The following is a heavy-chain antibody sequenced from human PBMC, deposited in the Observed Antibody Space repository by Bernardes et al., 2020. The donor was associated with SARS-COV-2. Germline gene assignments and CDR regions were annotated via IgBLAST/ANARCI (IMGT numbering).Heavy chain of an antibody. V-gene: IGHV3-33*01. J-gene: IGHJ4*02. CDR3: ARDGDDYGDDLCY. CDR1: GFTFSSYG. Sequence: GGSLRLSCAASGFTFSSYGMHRARQASGNGQQWLAAIWYDGSNKYYADSVKGRFTISRDNSKNTLYLQMNSLRAEDTAVYYCARDGDDYGDDLCYWGQGTLVTVSS. D-gene: IGHD4-17*01. CDR2: IWYDGSNK.